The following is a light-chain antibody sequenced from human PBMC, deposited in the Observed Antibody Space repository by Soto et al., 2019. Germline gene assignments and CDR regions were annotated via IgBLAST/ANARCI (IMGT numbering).Light chain of an antibody. Sequence: VMTQSPGTLSLSPGESATLSCRASQSVSSNFLAWYQQKPGQAPRLLIYGVSSRASGIPDRFSGSGSGTDFTLTISRLEPEDFAVYYCQQYGSSPFTFGPGTKVDIK. CDR1: QSVSSNF. V-gene: IGKV3-20*01. CDR2: GVS. J-gene: IGKJ3*01. CDR3: QQYGSSPFT.